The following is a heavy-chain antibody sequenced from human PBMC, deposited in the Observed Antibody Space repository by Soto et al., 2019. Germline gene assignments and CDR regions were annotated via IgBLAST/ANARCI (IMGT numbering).Heavy chain of an antibody. CDR3: AKGTLGSGYDLDY. Sequence: VQLLDSGGGLVQPGGSLRLSWAASGFTFSHYVMNWVSHATGKGLDWVSAISASGGSTYYADSVKGRFTISRDNSKNTLYLQMSSLRAEDTAVYYCAKGTLGSGYDLDYGGQGTLVTGSS. CDR2: ISASGGST. D-gene: IGHD5-12*01. CDR1: GFTFSHYV. V-gene: IGHV3-23*01. J-gene: IGHJ4*02.